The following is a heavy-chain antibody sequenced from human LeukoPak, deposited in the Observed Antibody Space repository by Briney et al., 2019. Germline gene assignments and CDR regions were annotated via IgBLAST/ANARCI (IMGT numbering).Heavy chain of an antibody. J-gene: IGHJ4*02. CDR1: SGSFSDYY. Sequence: PSETLSLTCAVYSGSFSDYYWSWIRQSPGKGLEWIGEINHSGNTHYSSALKSRVTISVDRSKNQFSLKLSSVTAADTAVYYCASVLMVYATFDYWGQGTLVTVSS. V-gene: IGHV4-34*01. CDR2: INHSGNT. D-gene: IGHD2-8*01. CDR3: ASVLMVYATFDY.